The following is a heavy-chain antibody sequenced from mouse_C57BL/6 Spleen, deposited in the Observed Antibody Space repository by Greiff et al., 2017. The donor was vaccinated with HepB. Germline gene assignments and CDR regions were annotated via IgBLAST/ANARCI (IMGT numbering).Heavy chain of an antibody. CDR1: GFSLTSYG. CDR2: IWSDGST. V-gene: IGHV2-6-1*01. D-gene: IGHD1-1*01. Sequence: VKVVESGPGLVAPSQSLSITCTVSGFSLTSYGVHWVRQPPGKGLEWLVVIWSDGSTTYNSALKSRLSISKDNSKSQVFLKMNSLQTDDTAMYYCARHGATVVDWYFDVWGTGTTVTVSS. J-gene: IGHJ1*03. CDR3: ARHGATVVDWYFDV.